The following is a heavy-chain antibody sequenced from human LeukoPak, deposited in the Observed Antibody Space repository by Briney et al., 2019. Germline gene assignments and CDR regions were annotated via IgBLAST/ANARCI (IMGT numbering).Heavy chain of an antibody. Sequence: SETLSLTCTVSGGSISSSSYYWGWIRQPPGKGLEWIGSIYYSGSTYYNPSLKSRVTISVDTSKNQFSLKLSSVTAADTAVYYYARQYDFWSGYPPVDYWGQGTLVTVSS. D-gene: IGHD3-3*01. CDR1: GGSISSSSYY. CDR2: IYYSGST. V-gene: IGHV4-39*01. CDR3: ARQYDFWSGYPPVDY. J-gene: IGHJ4*02.